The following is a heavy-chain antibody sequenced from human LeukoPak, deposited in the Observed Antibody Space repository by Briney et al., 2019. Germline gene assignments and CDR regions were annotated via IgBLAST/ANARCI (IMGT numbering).Heavy chain of an antibody. CDR1: GGSISSGSYY. V-gene: IGHV4-61*01. CDR3: ARDKPNRGYMDV. D-gene: IGHD1-14*01. Sequence: RTSETLSLTCTVSGGSISSGSYYWSWIRQPPGEGLEWIGYIFYSGSTNYNPSLKSRVTISVDTSENQFSLKLSSVTAADTAVYYCARDKPNRGYMDVWGKGTTVTISS. J-gene: IGHJ6*03. CDR2: IFYSGST.